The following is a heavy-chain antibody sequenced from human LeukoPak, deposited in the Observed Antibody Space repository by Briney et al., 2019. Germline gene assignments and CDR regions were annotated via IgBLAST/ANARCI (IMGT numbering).Heavy chain of an antibody. J-gene: IGHJ5*02. CDR3: ARVPTGYYDSSGYYFKWFDP. D-gene: IGHD3-22*01. CDR2: IIPIFGTA. V-gene: IGHV1-69*06. Sequence: SVKVSCKASGGTFSSYAISWVRQAPGQGLEWMGGIIPIFGTANYAQKFQGRVTITADKSTSTAYMELSSLRSEDTAVYYCARVPTGYYDSSGYYFKWFDPWGQGTLVTVSS. CDR1: GGTFSSYA.